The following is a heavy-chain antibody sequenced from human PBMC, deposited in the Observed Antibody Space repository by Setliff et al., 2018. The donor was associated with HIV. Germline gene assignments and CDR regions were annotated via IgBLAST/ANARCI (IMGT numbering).Heavy chain of an antibody. V-gene: IGHV4-34*01. J-gene: IGHJ4*02. CDR3: ARDSGTTVGATGPGY. CDR1: GGSFNGYY. Sequence: PSETLSLTCAVYGGSFNGYYWSWIRQPPGKGLEWIGEVNHSGSTNYNPSLKSRVTISVDTSKNQFSLKLSSVTAADTAVYYCARDSGTTVGATGPGYWGQGTLVTVSS. D-gene: IGHD1-26*01. CDR2: VNHSGST.